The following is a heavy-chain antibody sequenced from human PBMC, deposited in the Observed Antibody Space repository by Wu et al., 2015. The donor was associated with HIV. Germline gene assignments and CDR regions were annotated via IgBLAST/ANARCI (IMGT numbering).Heavy chain of an antibody. CDR1: GYTFTGYY. CDR3: ARGYDYGDQGGYFDY. V-gene: IGHV1-2*02. CDR2: INPNSGGT. J-gene: IGHJ4*02. Sequence: QVQLVQSGAEVKKPGASVKVSCKASGYTFTGYYMHWVRQAPGQGLEWMGWINPNSGGTNYAQKFQGRVTMTRDTSISTAYMELSRLRSDDTAVYYCARGYDYGDQGGYFDYWGQGTLVTVSS. D-gene: IGHD4-17*01.